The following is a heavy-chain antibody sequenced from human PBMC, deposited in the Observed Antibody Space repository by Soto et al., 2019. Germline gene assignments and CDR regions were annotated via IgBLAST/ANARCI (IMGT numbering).Heavy chain of an antibody. CDR3: ARDWYFCCYDTDYYDIYV. V-gene: IGHV3-23*01. Sequence: GRSLRDSWTSSRVTFTQYGMIWFRQAPGKGLEWVAGVSARGRDTSYADSVKGRFIISRDNSKDTLPLQMNSLSAEDTAVYYCARDWYFCCYDTDYYDIYV. D-gene: IGHD2-2*01. CDR2: VSARGRDT. J-gene: IGHJ6*01. CDR1: RVTFTQYG.